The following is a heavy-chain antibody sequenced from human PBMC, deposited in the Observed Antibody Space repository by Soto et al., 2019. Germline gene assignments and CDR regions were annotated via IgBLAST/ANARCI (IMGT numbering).Heavy chain of an antibody. CDR3: ARGPEKGGGP. Sequence: EVQLVESGGGLVQPGGSLRLSCAASKFTFSGYSMNWVRQAPGKGLEWVSYISSTSATIYYADSVKGGFTISRDDAKNSLYLQMNGRGEKNRVGYYGARGPEKGGGPWGQGTLVTVSS. CDR2: ISSTSATI. J-gene: IGHJ5*02. CDR1: KFTFSGYS. D-gene: IGHD3-16*01. V-gene: IGHV3-48*02.